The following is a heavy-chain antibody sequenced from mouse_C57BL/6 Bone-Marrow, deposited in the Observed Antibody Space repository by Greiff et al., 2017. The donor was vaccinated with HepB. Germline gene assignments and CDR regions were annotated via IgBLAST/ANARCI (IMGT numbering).Heavy chain of an antibody. Sequence: EVMLVESGGDLVKPGGSLKLSCAASGFTFSSYGMSWVRQTPDKRLEWVATISSGGSYTYYPDSVKGRFTISRDNAKNTLYLQMSSLKSEDTAMYYCARHPLYYDYPWFAYWGQGTLVTVSA. J-gene: IGHJ3*01. CDR2: ISSGGSYT. CDR3: ARHPLYYDYPWFAY. V-gene: IGHV5-6*01. D-gene: IGHD2-4*01. CDR1: GFTFSSYG.